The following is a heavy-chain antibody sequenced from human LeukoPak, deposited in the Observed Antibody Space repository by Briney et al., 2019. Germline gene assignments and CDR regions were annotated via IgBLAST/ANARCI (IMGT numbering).Heavy chain of an antibody. V-gene: IGHV4-59*01. Sequence: SETLSLTCTVSGGSITTFYWSWIRQPPGKGLEWIGYIYNSGSTNYNPSLKSRVTISVDTSNNQVSLKVSSVTAADTAVYYCARSTRSWFDPWGQGTLVTVSS. CDR2: IYNSGST. CDR1: GGSITTFY. J-gene: IGHJ5*02. CDR3: ARSTRSWFDP. D-gene: IGHD3-10*01.